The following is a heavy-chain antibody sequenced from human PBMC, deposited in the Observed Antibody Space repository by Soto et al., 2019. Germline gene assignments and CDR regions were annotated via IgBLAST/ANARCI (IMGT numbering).Heavy chain of an antibody. CDR1: GFTFSSYW. CDR2: INSDGSST. V-gene: IGHV3-74*01. CDR3: VRTSLVVAAATREDY. J-gene: IGHJ4*02. Sequence: EVQLVESGGGLVQPGESLRLSCAASGFTFSSYWMHWVRQAPGKGLVWVSRINSDGSSTSYAGSVKGRFTISRDTAKNTVYLQMNSLRAEDTAVYYCVRTSLVVAAATREDYWGQGTLVTVSS. D-gene: IGHD2-15*01.